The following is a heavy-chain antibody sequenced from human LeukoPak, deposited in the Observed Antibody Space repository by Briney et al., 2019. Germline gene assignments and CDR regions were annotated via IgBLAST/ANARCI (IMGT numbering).Heavy chain of an antibody. D-gene: IGHD5-18*01. CDR3: ARDVADTGQYNWFDP. Sequence: SETLSLTCTVSGYFISSGYYWGWIRQPPGKGLEWIGSIYHSGSTYYNPSLKSRVTISVDTSKNQFSLKLSSVTAADTAVYYCARDVADTGQYNWFDPWGQGTLVTVSS. CDR2: IYHSGST. J-gene: IGHJ5*02. CDR1: GYFISSGYY. V-gene: IGHV4-38-2*02.